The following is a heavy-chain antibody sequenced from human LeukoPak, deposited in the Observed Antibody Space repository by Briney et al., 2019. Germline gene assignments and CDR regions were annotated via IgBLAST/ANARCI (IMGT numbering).Heavy chain of an antibody. J-gene: IGHJ4*02. CDR1: GGSVSSYY. CDR2: IYTSGST. CDR3: PRMYGGYFDY. V-gene: IGHV4-4*07. D-gene: IGHD4/OR15-4a*01. Sequence: PSETLSLTCTVSGGSVSSYYWRWIRQPAGKGLEWIGRIYTSGSTNYNPSLKSRVTMSVDTSKNQFCHQLSSVPAADRAVYYCPRMYGGYFDYWGQGTLVTVSS.